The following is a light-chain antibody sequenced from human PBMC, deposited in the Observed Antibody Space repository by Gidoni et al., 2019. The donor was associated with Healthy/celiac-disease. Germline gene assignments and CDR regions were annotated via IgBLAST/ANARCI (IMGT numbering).Light chain of an antibody. CDR2: DAS. CDR1: QDISNY. J-gene: IGKJ2*01. CDR3: QQYDNRPPT. V-gene: IGKV1-33*01. Sequence: DIQMTQSPSSLSASVGDRVTITCQASQDISNYLNRYQQKPGKAPKHLIYDASNLETGVPSRFSGSGSGTDFTFTISSLQPEDIATYYCQQYDNRPPTFXXXTKLEIK.